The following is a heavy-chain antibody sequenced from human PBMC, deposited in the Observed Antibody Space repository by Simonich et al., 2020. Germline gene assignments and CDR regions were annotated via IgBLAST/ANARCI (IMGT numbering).Heavy chain of an antibody. CDR1: GGSFSGYY. CDR2: NNHSGNT. CDR3: AGGKGWKNAFDI. J-gene: IGHJ3*02. V-gene: IGHV4-34*01. Sequence: QVQLQQRGAGLLKPSETLSLTCAVYGGSFSGYYGSWIRQPPGNGLGGIGENNHSGNTNYNPSPKSRVTISVDTSKNQFSLKLGSVTAEDTAVYYWAGGKGWKNAFDIWGQGTMVTVSS. D-gene: IGHD1-1*01.